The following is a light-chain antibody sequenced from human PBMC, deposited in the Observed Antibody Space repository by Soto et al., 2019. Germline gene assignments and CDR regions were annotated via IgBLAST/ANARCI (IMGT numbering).Light chain of an antibody. Sequence: QSVLTQPPSVSGAPGQGVSISCTGSSSNIGAGYDVHWYQHLPGTAPKLLIYANNSRPSGVPDRFSGSKSGTSASLAITGLQAEDEADYYCQSYDSSRSPLYVFGTGTKVTVL. V-gene: IGLV1-40*01. CDR1: SSNIGAGYD. CDR2: ANN. CDR3: QSYDSSRSPLYV. J-gene: IGLJ1*01.